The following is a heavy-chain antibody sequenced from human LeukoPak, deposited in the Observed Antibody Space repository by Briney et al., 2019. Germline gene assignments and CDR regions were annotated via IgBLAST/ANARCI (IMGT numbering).Heavy chain of an antibody. D-gene: IGHD3-10*01. CDR2: ISYDGSNK. Sequence: GRSLRLSCAASGFTFSSYGMHWVRQAPGKGLEWVAVISYDGSNKYYADSVKGRFTISRDNAKNSLYLQMNSLRDEDTAVYYCARDQVTTMVREPEPFDYWGQGTLVTVSS. V-gene: IGHV3-30*03. CDR1: GFTFSSYG. J-gene: IGHJ4*02. CDR3: ARDQVTTMVREPEPFDY.